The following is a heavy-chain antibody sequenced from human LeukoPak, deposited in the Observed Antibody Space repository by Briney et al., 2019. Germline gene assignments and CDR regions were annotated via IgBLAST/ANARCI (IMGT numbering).Heavy chain of an antibody. CDR3: ASGPNAYYYYYGMDV. V-gene: IGHV4-59*01. CDR2: IYYSGST. CDR1: GGSISSYY. Sequence: SETLSLTCTVSGGSISSYYWSWIRQPPGKGLEWIGYIYYSGSTNYNPSLKSRVTISVDTSKNQFSLKLSSVTAADTAVYYCASGPNAYYYYYGMDVWGQGTTVTVSS. J-gene: IGHJ6*02.